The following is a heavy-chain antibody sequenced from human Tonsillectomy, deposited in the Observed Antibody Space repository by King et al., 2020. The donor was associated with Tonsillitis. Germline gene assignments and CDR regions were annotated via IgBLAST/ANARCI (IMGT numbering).Heavy chain of an antibody. V-gene: IGHV4-34*01. D-gene: IGHD1-26*01. CDR1: GGSFSGYY. CDR2: ISHSGGT. CDR3: ALNSGNPCEI. Sequence: VQLQQWGAGLLTPSETLSLTCAVYGGSFSGYYWSWVRQPPGKGLEWIGEISHSGGTNCNPSLKSRVNISIDTSKNQFSLKLSSVTAADTAVYYCALNSGNPCEIWGQGTMVTVAS. J-gene: IGHJ3*02.